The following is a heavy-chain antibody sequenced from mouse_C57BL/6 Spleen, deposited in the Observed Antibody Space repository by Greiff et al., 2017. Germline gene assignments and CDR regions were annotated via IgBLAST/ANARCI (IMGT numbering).Heavy chain of an antibody. J-gene: IGHJ4*01. CDR2: IDPYNSGT. Sequence: VQLQESGPELVKPGASVKLSCKASGYTFTDYYMNWVKQSPGQSLEWIGIIDPYNSGTRYNQKFKGKATLTVDKSSSTAYMELNSLTSEDSAVYYCARESTGYMEYWGQGTSVTVSS. V-gene: IGHV1-19*01. CDR1: GYTFTDYY. D-gene: IGHD2-1*01. CDR3: ARESTGYMEY.